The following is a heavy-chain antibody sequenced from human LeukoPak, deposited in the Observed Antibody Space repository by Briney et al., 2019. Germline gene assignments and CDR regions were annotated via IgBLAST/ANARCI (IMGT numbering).Heavy chain of an antibody. CDR3: AKDLWFGELLIEYYYYYGMDV. CDR2: ICYGGSNT. CDR1: GFTFSSYG. V-gene: IGHV3-33*06. Sequence: GGSLRLSCAASGFTFSSYGMHWVRQAPGKGLEWVAVICYGGSNTYYADSVKGRFTISRDNSKNTLYLQMNSLRAEDTAVYYCAKDLWFGELLIEYYYYYGMDVWGQGTTVTVSS. D-gene: IGHD3-10*01. J-gene: IGHJ6*02.